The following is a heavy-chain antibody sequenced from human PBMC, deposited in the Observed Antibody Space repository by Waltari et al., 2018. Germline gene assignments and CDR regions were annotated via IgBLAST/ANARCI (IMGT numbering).Heavy chain of an antibody. Sequence: QVQLVQSGAEVKKPGASVKVSCRVSAYTLTDLSMHLVRQAPGKGLEWMGGFDPEDGETIYAQKFQGRVTMTEDTSTDTAYMELSSLRSEDTAVYYCATDRWAARNFDYWGQGTLVTVSS. CDR3: ATDRWAARNFDY. V-gene: IGHV1-24*01. CDR2: FDPEDGET. CDR1: AYTLTDLS. J-gene: IGHJ4*02. D-gene: IGHD6-6*01.